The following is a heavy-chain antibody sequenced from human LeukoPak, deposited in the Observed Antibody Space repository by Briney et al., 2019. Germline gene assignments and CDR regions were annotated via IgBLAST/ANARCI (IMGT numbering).Heavy chain of an antibody. D-gene: IGHD6-19*01. J-gene: IGHJ3*02. Sequence: PGGSLRLSCAASGFTFSGSAMHWVRQASGKGLERVGRIGSRANTYATAYAASVKGRFTISRDDPKNRAYLQMNSLKTEDTAVYYCTRHSDSSGWYAGIDAFDIWGQGTMVTVSS. CDR2: IGSRANTYAT. CDR1: GFTFSGSA. V-gene: IGHV3-73*01. CDR3: TRHSDSSGWYAGIDAFDI.